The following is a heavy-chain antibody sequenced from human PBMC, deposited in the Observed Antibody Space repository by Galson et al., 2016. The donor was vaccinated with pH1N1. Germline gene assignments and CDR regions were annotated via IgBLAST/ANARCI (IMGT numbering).Heavy chain of an antibody. CDR2: INWNTGSI. V-gene: IGHV3-9*01. Sequence: SVKLSCTASGYIFDDYAMNWVRQTPGKGLEWISGINWNTGSIGYAENLKGRFTISRNNAKSSSYMQMNSLRTDAAAFYYCTRVRRLGVIYFYLWGRGTLVTVSS. J-gene: IGHJ2*01. CDR1: GYIFDDYA. D-gene: IGHD2-8*01. CDR3: TRVRRLGVIYFYL.